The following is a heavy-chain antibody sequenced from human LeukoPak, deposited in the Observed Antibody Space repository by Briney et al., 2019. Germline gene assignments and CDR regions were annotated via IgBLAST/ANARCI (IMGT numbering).Heavy chain of an antibody. V-gene: IGHV3-21*01. CDR1: GFTFSTYS. CDR3: ATEGRSSGWYGFDY. J-gene: IGHJ4*02. D-gene: IGHD6-19*01. CDR2: ITSPVGRM. Sequence: GGSLRLSCAASGFTFSTYSMNWVRHAPGKGLEWVSSITSPVGRMYYADSLKGRITISRDNARSTLYLQMNSLRAEDTAVYYCATEGRSSGWYGFDYWGQGILVTVSS.